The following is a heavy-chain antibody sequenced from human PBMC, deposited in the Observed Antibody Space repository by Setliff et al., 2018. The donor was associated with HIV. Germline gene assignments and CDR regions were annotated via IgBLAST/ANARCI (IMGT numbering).Heavy chain of an antibody. CDR1: GYTLTELS. D-gene: IGHD5-18*01. Sequence: GASVKVSCKASGYTLTELSIHWVRQAFGKGLEWMGGFDPEDGETMYAQKFQGRVIMTEDTSTDTAYMELSSLTSEDTAVYYCATRTRWIQLSFDGIFDYWGQGTPVTVSS. CDR3: ATRTRWIQLSFDGIFDY. V-gene: IGHV1-24*01. CDR2: FDPEDGET. J-gene: IGHJ4*02.